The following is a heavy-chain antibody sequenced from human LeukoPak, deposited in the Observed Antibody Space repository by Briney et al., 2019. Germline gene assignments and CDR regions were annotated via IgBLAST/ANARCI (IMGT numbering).Heavy chain of an antibody. D-gene: IGHD3-22*01. V-gene: IGHV3-23*01. CDR2: TRGGGSGT. CDR1: GFTFSSYA. CDR3: AKDPGLDAFDI. J-gene: IGHJ3*02. Sequence: PGGSLRLSCAASGFTFSSYAMSWVRQAPGKGLEWVLATRGGGSGTHYADSVKGRFTISRDSSNNTLSLQMNSLRAEDTAVYFCAKDPGLDAFDIWGQGTMVTVSS.